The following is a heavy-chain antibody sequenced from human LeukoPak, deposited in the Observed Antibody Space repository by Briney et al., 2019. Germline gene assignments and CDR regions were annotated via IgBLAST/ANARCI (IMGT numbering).Heavy chain of an antibody. D-gene: IGHD2-21*02. CDR1: GFTFSSYA. V-gene: IGHV3-23*01. Sequence: GGSLRFSCAASGFTFSSYAMSWVRQAPGKGLEWVSAISGSGGSTYYADSVKGRFTISRDNSKNTLYLQMNSLRAEDTAVYYCARAYCGGDCYSAGYNWFDPWGQGTLVTVSS. CDR2: ISGSGGST. CDR3: ARAYCGGDCYSAGYNWFDP. J-gene: IGHJ5*02.